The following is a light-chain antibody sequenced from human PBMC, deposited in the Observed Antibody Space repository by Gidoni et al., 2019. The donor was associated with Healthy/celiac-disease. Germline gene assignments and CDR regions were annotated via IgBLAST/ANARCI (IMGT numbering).Light chain of an antibody. CDR2: GAS. CDR1: KSVISSY. CDR3: QQYGSSPPQYT. Sequence: ELVLPQSPGTLSLSPGERATLSCRASKSVISSYLAWYQQKTGQAPRLLIYGASSRATCIPDRFSGSWSGTDFTLTISRLEPADFAVYYCQQYGSSPPQYTFGQGTKLEIK. J-gene: IGKJ2*01. V-gene: IGKV3-20*01.